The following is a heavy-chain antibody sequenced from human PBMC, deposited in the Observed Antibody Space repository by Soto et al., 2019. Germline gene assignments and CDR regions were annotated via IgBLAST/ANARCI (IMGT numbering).Heavy chain of an antibody. D-gene: IGHD3-10*01. CDR1: GYTFTSYG. Sequence: GASVKVSCKASGYTFTSYGIRWVGQAPGQRLEWIGWIVVGSGNTNYAQKFQERVTITRDMSTSTAYMELSSLRSEDTAVYYCAALNSGSYYNFDYWGQGTLVTVSS. CDR2: IVVGSGNT. CDR3: AALNSGSYYNFDY. J-gene: IGHJ4*02. V-gene: IGHV1-58*02.